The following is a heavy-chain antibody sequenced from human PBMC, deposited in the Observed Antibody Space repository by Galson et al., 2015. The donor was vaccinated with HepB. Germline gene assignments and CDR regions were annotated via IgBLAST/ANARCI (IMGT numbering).Heavy chain of an antibody. V-gene: IGHV4-30-2*01. J-gene: IGHJ4*02. D-gene: IGHD3-22*01. CDR1: GDSISIDGYS. Sequence: LSLTCVVSGDSISIDGYSWSWIRQPPGQGLEWIAYISRSGSAHYNPSLLSRVTLSIDGSKNQFSLKLNHVTAADTAVYFCARTPRFYDSRGYHGRNYYFDSWGQGTLVTVSS. CDR2: ISRSGSA. CDR3: ARTPRFYDSRGYHGRNYYFDS.